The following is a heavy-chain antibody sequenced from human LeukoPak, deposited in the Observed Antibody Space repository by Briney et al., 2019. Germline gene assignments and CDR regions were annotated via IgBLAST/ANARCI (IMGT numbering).Heavy chain of an antibody. J-gene: IGHJ4*02. CDR2: IRYHGSNI. CDR3: AKVLTGYCGTTSCPFDS. D-gene: IGHD2-2*01. Sequence: GGSLRLSCAASGFTFSSYGMHWVRQAPGKGLEWVTYIRYHGSNINYADSVKGRFTISRDNSKDTLFLQMSSLRAEDTAVYYCAKVLTGYCGTTSCPFDSWGQGTLVTVSS. CDR1: GFTFSSYG. V-gene: IGHV3-30*02.